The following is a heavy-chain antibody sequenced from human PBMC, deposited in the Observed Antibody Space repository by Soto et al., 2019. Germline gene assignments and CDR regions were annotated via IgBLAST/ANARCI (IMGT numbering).Heavy chain of an antibody. J-gene: IGHJ5*02. V-gene: IGHV4-59*08. Sequence: SETLSLTCTVSGGSISSYYWSWFRQPPGKGLEWIGSIYYSGSTSYNPSLKSRVTISVDTSKNQFSLKLTSVTAADTAVYYCARRYSGSPGHNWFDPWGQGTLVTVSS. CDR3: ARRYSGSPGHNWFDP. D-gene: IGHD1-26*01. CDR2: IYYSGST. CDR1: GGSISSYY.